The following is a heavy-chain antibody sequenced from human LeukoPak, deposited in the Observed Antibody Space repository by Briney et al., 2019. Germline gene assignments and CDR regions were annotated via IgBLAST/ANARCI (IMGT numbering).Heavy chain of an antibody. J-gene: IGHJ4*02. V-gene: IGHV3-74*01. CDR1: GFTLDSYW. CDR2: INADGRNT. CDR3: ARGSSSGWPDYFDY. Sequence: GGSLRLSCAASGFTLDSYWMHWVRLAPGKGLEWVSRINADGRNTPYADSVKGRFTISRDNAKNTLYLQMSSLRAEHTAVYYCARGSSSGWPDYFDYWGRGTLVGVSS. D-gene: IGHD6-19*01.